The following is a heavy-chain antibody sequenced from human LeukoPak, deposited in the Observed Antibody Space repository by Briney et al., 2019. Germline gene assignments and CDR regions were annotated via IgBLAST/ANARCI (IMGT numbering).Heavy chain of an antibody. V-gene: IGHV1-69*06. CDR3: ARDKQLDWAHYYYYYMDV. J-gene: IGHJ6*03. CDR2: IIPIFGTA. CDR1: GGTFSSYA. D-gene: IGHD1-1*01. Sequence: SVKVSCKASGGTFSSYAISWVRQAPGQGLERMGGIIPIFGTANYAQKFQGRVTITADKSTSTAYMELSSLRSEDTAVYYCARDKQLDWAHYYYYYMDVWGKGTTVTVSS.